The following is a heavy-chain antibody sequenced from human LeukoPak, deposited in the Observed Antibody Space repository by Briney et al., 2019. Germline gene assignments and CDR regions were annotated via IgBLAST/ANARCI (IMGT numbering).Heavy chain of an antibody. D-gene: IGHD2-15*01. Sequence: SDTLSLTCTVSGGSVSSGSYYWSWIRQPPGKGLEWVGYIYYSGSTNYNPSLKSRVTISVDTSTNQFSLKLSSVTAADTAVYYCARVGTRYCSGGSCQYFDYWGQGTLVTVSS. CDR2: IYYSGST. J-gene: IGHJ4*02. CDR1: GGSVSSGSYY. V-gene: IGHV4-61*01. CDR3: ARVGTRYCSGGSCQYFDY.